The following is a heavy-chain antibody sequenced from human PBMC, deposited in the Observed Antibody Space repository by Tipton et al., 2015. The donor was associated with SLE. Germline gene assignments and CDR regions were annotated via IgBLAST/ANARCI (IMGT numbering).Heavy chain of an antibody. D-gene: IGHD3-3*01. J-gene: IGHJ4*02. V-gene: IGHV4-38-2*02. Sequence: TLSLTCAVYGGSFSGYYWGWIRQPPGKGLEWIGSIYHSGSTYYNPSLKSRVTISVDTSKNQFSLKLSSVTAADTAVYYCAREYDFWSGSHFDYWGQGTLVTVSS. CDR3: AREYDFWSGSHFDY. CDR2: IYHSGST. CDR1: GGSFSGYY.